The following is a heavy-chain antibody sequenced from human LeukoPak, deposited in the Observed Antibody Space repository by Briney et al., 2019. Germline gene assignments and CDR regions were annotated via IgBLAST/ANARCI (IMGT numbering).Heavy chain of an antibody. CDR2: IIPIFGTA. J-gene: IGHJ4*02. CDR3: AREGGYSYEGYFDY. V-gene: IGHV1-69*13. Sequence: SVKVSCKASGYTFTSYDISWVRQAPGQGLEWMGGIIPIFGTANYAQKFQGRVTITADESTSTAYMELSSLRSEDTAVYYCAREGGYSYEGYFDYWGQGTLVTVSS. D-gene: IGHD5-18*01. CDR1: GYTFTSYD.